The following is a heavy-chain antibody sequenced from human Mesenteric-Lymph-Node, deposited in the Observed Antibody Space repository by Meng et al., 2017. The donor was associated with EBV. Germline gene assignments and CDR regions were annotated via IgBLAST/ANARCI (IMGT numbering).Heavy chain of an antibody. D-gene: IGHD4-11*01. CDR3: ASRGDGIYSNYDWFDR. J-gene: IGHJ5*02. V-gene: IGHV4-34*01. CDR2: INHSGVA. CDR1: GGSFSGYY. Sequence: QLQRQPWGAGLLKPSETLSLTCGVYGGSFSGYYWSWIRQPPGKGLDGIGEINHSGVASYNPSLRSRVTISLDTSKNQFSLKLNSVTAADTAVYYCASRGDGIYSNYDWFDRWGQGTLVTVSS.